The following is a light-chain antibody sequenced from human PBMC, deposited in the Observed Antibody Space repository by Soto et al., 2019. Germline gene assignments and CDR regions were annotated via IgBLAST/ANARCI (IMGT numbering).Light chain of an antibody. CDR1: SSDVGDYNY. V-gene: IGLV2-8*01. CDR3: SSYAGSNNLYV. Sequence: QSALTQPPSASGSPGQSVTISCTGTSSDVGDYNYVSWYQQHPGRAPKLMIYEVSKRPSGVPDRFSGSKFGNTASLTVSGLQAEDEADYYCSSYAGSNNLYVFGTGTKVTVL. CDR2: EVS. J-gene: IGLJ1*01.